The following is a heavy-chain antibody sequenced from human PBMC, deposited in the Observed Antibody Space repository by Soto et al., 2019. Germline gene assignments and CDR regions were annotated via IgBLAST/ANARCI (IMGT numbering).Heavy chain of an antibody. Sequence: ASVKVSCKASGYTFTSYGISWVRQAPGQGLEWMGWISAYNGNTNYAQKLQGRVTMTTDTSTSTAYMELRSLRSDDTAVYYCARGPHYYDSSGYDYFDYWGQGTLVTVSS. J-gene: IGHJ4*02. D-gene: IGHD3-22*01. CDR1: GYTFTSYG. CDR2: ISAYNGNT. CDR3: ARGPHYYDSSGYDYFDY. V-gene: IGHV1-18*01.